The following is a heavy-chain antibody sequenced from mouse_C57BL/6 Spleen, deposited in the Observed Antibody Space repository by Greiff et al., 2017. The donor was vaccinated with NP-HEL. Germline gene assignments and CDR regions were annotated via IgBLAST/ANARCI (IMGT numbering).Heavy chain of an antibody. V-gene: IGHV1-82*01. CDR3: AIPYDYADGGPLDY. J-gene: IGHJ2*01. CDR1: GYAFSSSW. Sequence: QVQLQQSGPELVKPGASVKISCKASGYAFSSSWMNWVKQRPGKGLEWIGRIYPGDGDTNYNGKFKGKATLTADKSSSTAYMQLSSLTSEDSAVYFCAIPYDYADGGPLDYWGQGTTLTVSS. D-gene: IGHD2-4*01. CDR2: IYPGDGDT.